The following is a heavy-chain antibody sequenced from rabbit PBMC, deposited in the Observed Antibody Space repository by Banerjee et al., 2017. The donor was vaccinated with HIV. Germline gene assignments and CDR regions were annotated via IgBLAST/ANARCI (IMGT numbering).Heavy chain of an antibody. CDR3: ARSYGTGTNGYFNL. CDR1: GFSFSSGYW. D-gene: IGHD7-1*01. V-gene: IGHV1S45*01. Sequence: QEQLEESGGDLVKPGASLTLTCTASGFSFSSGYWICWVRQAPGKGLEWIACIYAGSSGSTYYANWAKGRFTISKTSSTTVTLQMTSLTAADTATYFCARSYGTGTNGYFNLWGQGTLVTVS. J-gene: IGHJ4*01. CDR2: IYAGSSGST.